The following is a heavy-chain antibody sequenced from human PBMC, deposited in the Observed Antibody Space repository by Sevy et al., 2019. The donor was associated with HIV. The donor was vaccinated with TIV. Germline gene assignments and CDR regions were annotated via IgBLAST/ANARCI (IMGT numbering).Heavy chain of an antibody. J-gene: IGHJ6*02. V-gene: IGHV3-66*01. D-gene: IGHD3-22*01. Sequence: GGYLRLSCEASGFTVSGNYMAWVRLAPGKGLEWVSLIDSGGSIYYADSVKGRFTISRDNAKNTLYLQMNPLRAEDTAVYFCARDRYYDASGYYYYYYGMDVWGQGTTVTVSS. CDR1: GFTVSGNY. CDR3: ARDRYYDASGYYYYYYGMDV. CDR2: IDSGGSI.